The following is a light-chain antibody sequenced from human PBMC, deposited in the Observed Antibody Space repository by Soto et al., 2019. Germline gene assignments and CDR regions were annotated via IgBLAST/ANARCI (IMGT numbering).Light chain of an antibody. CDR3: ATWDDGGNGVL. V-gene: IGLV1-44*01. Sequence: QSVLIQPPSMSGTPGQRVSISCSGSSSNIESHSVDWYQHFPGTAPKLLINSNDQRPSGIPDRFSGSKSGTSASLAISGLQSEDEADYYCATWDDGGNGVLFGGGTKLTVL. CDR2: SND. J-gene: IGLJ2*01. CDR1: SSNIESHS.